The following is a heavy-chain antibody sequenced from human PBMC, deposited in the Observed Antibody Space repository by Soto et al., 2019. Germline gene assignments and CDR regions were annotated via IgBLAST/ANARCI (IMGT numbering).Heavy chain of an antibody. D-gene: IGHD6-13*01. V-gene: IGHV3-23*01. CDR1: GFTFSSYS. J-gene: IGHJ4*02. CDR2: ISGTGDTT. CDR3: AKRTAAAGPYFDY. Sequence: GGSLRLSCPASGFTFSSYSMTWVRQPPGKGLEWVSSISGTGDTTSYADSVKGRFTISRDNSKSTLYLQMNSLRAEDTALYYCAKRTAAAGPYFDYWGQGTRVTVSS.